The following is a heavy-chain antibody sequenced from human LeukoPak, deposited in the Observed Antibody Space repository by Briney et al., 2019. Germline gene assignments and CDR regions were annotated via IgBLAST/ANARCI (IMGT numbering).Heavy chain of an antibody. CDR2: INSDGSST. CDR3: ARVDDYVWGNGY. CDR1: GFTFSSYW. Sequence: GGSLRLSCAASGFTFSSYWMHWVRQAPGKGVVWVSRINSDGSSTSYADSVKGRFTISRDNAKNTLYLQMNSLRAEDTAVYYCARVDDYVWGNGYWGQGTLVTVSS. D-gene: IGHD3-16*01. V-gene: IGHV3-74*01. J-gene: IGHJ4*02.